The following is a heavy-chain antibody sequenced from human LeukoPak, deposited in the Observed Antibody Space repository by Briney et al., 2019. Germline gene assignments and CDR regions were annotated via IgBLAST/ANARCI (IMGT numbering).Heavy chain of an antibody. V-gene: IGHV3-23*01. Sequence: GGSLRLSCAASGFTFSDYAMAWLRQAPAKGLEWVSAISASGCTTYYADSVKGRFTVHRDNSMSTLYLQMNSLRAEGTAVYYLSRGQGGDMITFGGVIVFDYWGQGTLVPVSS. D-gene: IGHD3-16*02. CDR3: SRGQGGDMITFGGVIVFDY. CDR1: GFTFSDYA. J-gene: IGHJ4*02. CDR2: ISASGCTT.